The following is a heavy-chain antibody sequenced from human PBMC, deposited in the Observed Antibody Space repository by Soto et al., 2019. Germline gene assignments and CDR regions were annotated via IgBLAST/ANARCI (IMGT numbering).Heavy chain of an antibody. CDR2: IYYSGST. J-gene: IGHJ4*02. D-gene: IGHD6-19*01. CDR3: ARGGGSGWTYYFDY. CDR1: GGSIGSYY. V-gene: IGHV4-59*01. Sequence: PSETLSLTCTVSGGSIGSYYWIWIRQPPGKGLEWIGYIYYSGSTNSNPSLKSRVTISVDTSKNQFSLDLSSVTAADTAVYYCARGGGSGWTYYFDYWGQGMQVTVSS.